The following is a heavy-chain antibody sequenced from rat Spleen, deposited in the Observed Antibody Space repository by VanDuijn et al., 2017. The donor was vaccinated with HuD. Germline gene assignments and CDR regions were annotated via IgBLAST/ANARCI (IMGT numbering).Heavy chain of an antibody. V-gene: IGHV5-27*01. CDR1: GFTFSGYY. Sequence: EVHLVESGGGLVQPGGSLKLSCAASGFTFSGYYMAWVRQAPTKGLEWVASISTGGGSTYYRDSVKGRFTISRDNAKSTLYLQVDSLKSEDTATYYCATDWKIFDYWGQGVMVTVSS. CDR3: ATDWKIFDY. J-gene: IGHJ2*01. CDR2: ISTGGGST.